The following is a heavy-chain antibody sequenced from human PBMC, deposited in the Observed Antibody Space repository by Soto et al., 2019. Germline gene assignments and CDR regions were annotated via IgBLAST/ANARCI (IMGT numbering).Heavy chain of an antibody. Sequence: QVQLVQSGAEVKKPGASVKVSCKASGYTFTGYYMHWVRQAPGQGLEWMGWINPNSGGTNYAQKFQGRVTMTRDTSISTAYMELSRLRSDDTAVYYCARDQGVGGEYYDSSGYYGWVYYYYGMDVWGQGTTVTVSS. D-gene: IGHD3-22*01. CDR2: INPNSGGT. J-gene: IGHJ6*02. CDR1: GYTFTGYY. CDR3: ARDQGVGGEYYDSSGYYGWVYYYYGMDV. V-gene: IGHV1-2*02.